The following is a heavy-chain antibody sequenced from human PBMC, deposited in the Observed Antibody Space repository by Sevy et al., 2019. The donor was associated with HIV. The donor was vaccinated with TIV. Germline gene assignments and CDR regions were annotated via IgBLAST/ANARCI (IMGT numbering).Heavy chain of an antibody. Sequence: GGSLRLSCSASGFIFSSYGMHWVRQTPDKGLEWVAIISSDGSDDFYAESVRGRFTISRDNSRNTLYLQMDSLRLEDTAIYYCAKDKEDDYGDYYFDHWGQGALVTVSS. CDR1: GFIFSSYG. CDR2: ISSDGSDD. J-gene: IGHJ4*02. V-gene: IGHV3-30*18. CDR3: AKDKEDDYGDYYFDH. D-gene: IGHD4-17*01.